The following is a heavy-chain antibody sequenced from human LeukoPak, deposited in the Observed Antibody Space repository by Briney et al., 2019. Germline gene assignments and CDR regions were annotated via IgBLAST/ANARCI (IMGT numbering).Heavy chain of an antibody. CDR2: IYYSGST. V-gene: IGHV4-30-4*01. CDR3: ARAPSDYGDYQDAFDI. Sequence: SETLSLTCTVSGGSISSGDYYCSWIRQPPGKGLEWIGYIYYSGSTYYNPSLNSRVTISVDTSKNQFSLKLSSVTAADTAVYYCARAPSDYGDYQDAFDIWGQGTMVTVSS. D-gene: IGHD4-17*01. J-gene: IGHJ3*02. CDR1: GGSISSGDYY.